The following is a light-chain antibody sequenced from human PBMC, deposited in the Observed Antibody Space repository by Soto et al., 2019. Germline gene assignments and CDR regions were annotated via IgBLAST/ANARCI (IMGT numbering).Light chain of an antibody. CDR3: QQLYGYPLT. CDR2: PAS. Sequence: IQLTQSPSSLSATVGDRVTITCRASQDISHALAWYQQKPGKAPNLLISPASNLQSGVPSRFSGSGSGTDFTLTINGLQPEDFATYWCQQLYGYPLTFGGGSKVEIK. V-gene: IGKV1-9*01. CDR1: QDISHA. J-gene: IGKJ4*01.